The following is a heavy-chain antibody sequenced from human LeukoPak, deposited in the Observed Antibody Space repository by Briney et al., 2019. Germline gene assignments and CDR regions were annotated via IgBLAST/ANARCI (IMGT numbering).Heavy chain of an antibody. Sequence: SETLSLTCTVSGGSISSSSYYWGWIRQPPGKGLEWIGSIYYSGSTYYNPSLKSRVTISVDTSKNQFSLKLTSVTAADTAVYYCARLYNSEVDDYWGQGTLVIVSS. J-gene: IGHJ4*02. V-gene: IGHV4-39*07. CDR1: GGSISSSSYY. CDR3: ARLYNSEVDDY. D-gene: IGHD6-19*01. CDR2: IYYSGST.